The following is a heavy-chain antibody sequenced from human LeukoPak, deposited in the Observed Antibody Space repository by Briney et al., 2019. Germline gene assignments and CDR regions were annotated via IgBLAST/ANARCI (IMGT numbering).Heavy chain of an antibody. V-gene: IGHV3-7*01. Sequence: GGSLRLSCAASGFNFNSYWMSWVRQAPGKGLEWVANIKQDGSEKYYVDSVKGRFTISRDNAKNSLYLQMNSLRAEDTAVYYCARDPGRYFDGSIYNCVYYFDYWGQGTLVTVSS. J-gene: IGHJ4*02. CDR2: IKQDGSEK. CDR1: GFNFNSYW. D-gene: IGHD3-22*01. CDR3: ARDPGRYFDGSIYNCVYYFDY.